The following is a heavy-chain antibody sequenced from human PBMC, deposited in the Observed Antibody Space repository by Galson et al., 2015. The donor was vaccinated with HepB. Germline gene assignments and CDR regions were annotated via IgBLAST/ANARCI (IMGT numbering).Heavy chain of an antibody. CDR2: ISGSGGST. CDR1: GFTFSSYA. D-gene: IGHD3-10*01. J-gene: IGHJ5*01. CDR3: ARVRTTLVREVITNNWFDS. V-gene: IGHV3-23*01. Sequence: SLRLSCAASGFTFSSYAMSWVRQAPGKGLEWVSAISGSGGSTYYADSVKGRFTISRDNSKNTLYLQTNSLRAEDTAVYYCARVRTTLVREVITNNWFDSWGQGTLVTVSS.